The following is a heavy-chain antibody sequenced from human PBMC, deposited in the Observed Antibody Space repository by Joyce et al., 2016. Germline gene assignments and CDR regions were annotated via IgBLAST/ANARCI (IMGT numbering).Heavy chain of an antibody. J-gene: IGHJ4*02. CDR1: GGSFIGYY. Sequence: QVQLQQRGAGLLKPSETLSLTCAVYGGSFIGYYWSWIRQPPGKGLEWIGEVNHRGITHYNPSLKSRVTISVDTSKNQFSLKLSSVTAADTAVYYCARGRVRYGSGSPFDYWGQGTLVTVSS. CDR3: ARGRVRYGSGSPFDY. CDR2: VNHRGIT. D-gene: IGHD3-10*01. V-gene: IGHV4-34*01.